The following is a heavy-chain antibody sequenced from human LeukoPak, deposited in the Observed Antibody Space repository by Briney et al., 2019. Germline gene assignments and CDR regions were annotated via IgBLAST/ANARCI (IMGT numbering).Heavy chain of an antibody. CDR3: ARDRIAAAGLFDY. Sequence: GGSLRLSCAASGFTFSSYGMHWVRQAPGKGLEWVAVIWYDGSNKYYADSVKGRFTISRDNSKNALYLQMNSLRAEDTAVYYCARDRIAAAGLFDYWGQGTLVTVSS. CDR2: IWYDGSNK. CDR1: GFTFSSYG. V-gene: IGHV3-33*01. J-gene: IGHJ4*02. D-gene: IGHD6-13*01.